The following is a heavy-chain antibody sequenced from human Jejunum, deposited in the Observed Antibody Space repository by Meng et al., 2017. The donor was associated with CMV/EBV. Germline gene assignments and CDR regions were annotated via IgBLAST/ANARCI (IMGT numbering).Heavy chain of an antibody. D-gene: IGHD3-3*01. Sequence: AMTWVRQAPGKGLDCVSGISGNSGSTYYADSVKGRFSISRDNSQNTVYLQMNSLRAEDTAVYYCASRPGAIFGVVIIPNFDYWGQGTLVTVSS. V-gene: IGHV3-23*01. J-gene: IGHJ4*02. CDR3: ASRPGAIFGVVIIPNFDY. CDR2: ISGNSGST. CDR1: A.